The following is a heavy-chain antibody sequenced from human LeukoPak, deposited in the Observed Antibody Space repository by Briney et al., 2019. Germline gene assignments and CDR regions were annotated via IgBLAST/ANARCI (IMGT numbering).Heavy chain of an antibody. V-gene: IGHV3-7*04. D-gene: IGHD5-24*01. J-gene: IGHJ4*02. Sequence: PGGSLRLSCAASGFTFSRFWMTWVRQAPGKGLEWVADIKEDGSEKYYVDSVKGRFTISRDNDKNSLYLQMNSLRAEDTAIYYCTRVGYIDEGIDYWGQGTLVTVSS. CDR2: IKEDGSEK. CDR3: TRVGYIDEGIDY. CDR1: GFTFSRFW.